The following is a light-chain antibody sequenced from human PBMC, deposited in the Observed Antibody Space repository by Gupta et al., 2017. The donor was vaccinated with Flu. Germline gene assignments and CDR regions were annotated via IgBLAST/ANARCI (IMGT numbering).Light chain of an antibody. V-gene: IGKV3-15*01. CDR1: QSVSSN. J-gene: IGKJ1*01. CDR2: SAS. Sequence: ETVMTQSPATLSVSPGERATLSCRASQSVSSNLAWYQRKPGQAPRLLIYSASARATGIPARFSGSGSGTXFTLTIXSLQSEDFVVYYCQQDDNWPMSFGXGTKVEIK. CDR3: QQDDNWPMS.